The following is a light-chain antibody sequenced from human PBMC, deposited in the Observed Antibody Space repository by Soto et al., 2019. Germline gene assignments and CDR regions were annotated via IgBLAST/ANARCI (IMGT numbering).Light chain of an antibody. V-gene: IGKV1-33*01. J-gene: IGKJ1*01. CDR3: QQRGNWPPTWT. CDR2: AAS. CDR1: QDISNY. Sequence: IQLTQSPSSLSASVGDRVAITCQASQDISNYLNWYQQKPGKAPKLLIYAASTLESGVPSRFSATVSGTDFTLTINGLEPEDSAVYYCQQRGNWPPTWTFGQGTKVDIK.